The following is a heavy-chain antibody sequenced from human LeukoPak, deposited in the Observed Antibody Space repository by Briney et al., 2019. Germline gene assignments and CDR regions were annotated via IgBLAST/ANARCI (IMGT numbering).Heavy chain of an antibody. CDR3: ARDRSGYQHAFDI. CDR2: ISGSGGTA. V-gene: IGHV3-23*01. D-gene: IGHD3-22*01. CDR1: GFTFSIYA. J-gene: IGHJ3*02. Sequence: PGGSLRLSCAASGFTFSIYAMSWVRQAPGKGLEWVSAISGSGGTAYYADSVKGRFTISRDNAKNSLYLQMKSLRAEDTAVYYCARDRSGYQHAFDIWGQGTMVTVSS.